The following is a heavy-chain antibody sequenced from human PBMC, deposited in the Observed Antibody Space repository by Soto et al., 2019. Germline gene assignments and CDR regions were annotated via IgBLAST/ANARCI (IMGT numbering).Heavy chain of an antibody. CDR3: VKDVESSGYYDYYYGMDV. Sequence: GGSLRLSCSASGFTFSSYAMHWVRQAPGKGLEYVSAISSNGGSTYYADSVKGRFTISRDNSKNTLYLQMSSLRAEDTAVYYCVKDVESSGYYDYYYGMDVWGQGTTVTVSS. CDR2: ISSNGGST. D-gene: IGHD3-22*01. J-gene: IGHJ6*02. V-gene: IGHV3-64D*08. CDR1: GFTFSSYA.